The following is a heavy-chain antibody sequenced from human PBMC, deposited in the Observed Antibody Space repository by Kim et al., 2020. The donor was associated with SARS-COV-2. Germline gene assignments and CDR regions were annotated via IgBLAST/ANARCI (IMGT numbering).Heavy chain of an antibody. CDR2: ISSSSTI. CDR1: GFTFSSYS. Sequence: GGSLRLSCAASGFTFSSYSMNWVRQAPGKGLEWVSYISSSSTIYYADSVKGRFTISRDNAKNSLYLQMNSLRAEDTAVYYCARAVYGSGTKFGYFDYWGQGTLVTVSS. D-gene: IGHD3-10*01. V-gene: IGHV3-48*04. J-gene: IGHJ4*02. CDR3: ARAVYGSGTKFGYFDY.